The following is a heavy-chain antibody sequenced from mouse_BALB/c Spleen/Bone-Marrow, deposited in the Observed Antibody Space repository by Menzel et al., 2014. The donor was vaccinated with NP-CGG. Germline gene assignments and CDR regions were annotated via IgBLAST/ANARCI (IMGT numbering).Heavy chain of an antibody. Sequence: QLVESGPELVKPGASVKVSCKASGYSFTDYNMHWVKQSHGKSLEWIGYIDPYNGGTSYNQKFKGKATLTVDKSYSKAFMHLNSLTSEGSAVYYCARRGVYCGYDGFAYWGQGTLVTVSA. V-gene: IGHV1S135*01. CDR3: ARRGVYCGYDGFAY. CDR2: IDPYNGGT. J-gene: IGHJ3*01. CDR1: GYSFTDYN. D-gene: IGHD2-2*01.